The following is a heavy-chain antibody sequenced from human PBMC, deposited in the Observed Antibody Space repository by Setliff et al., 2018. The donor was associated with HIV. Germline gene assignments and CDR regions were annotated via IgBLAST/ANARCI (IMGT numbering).Heavy chain of an antibody. D-gene: IGHD5-12*01. CDR3: ARGWGAERWLQLDPRYFDL. CDR1: GGTFNSYT. CDR2: MNPNSGNT. V-gene: IGHV1-8*02. Sequence: GASVKVSCKASGGTFNSYTVSWVRQATGQGLEWMGWMNPNSGNTGYAQKFQGRVTMTRNTSISTAYMELSSLRSEDTAVYYCARGWGAERWLQLDPRYFDLWGRGTLVTVSS. J-gene: IGHJ2*01.